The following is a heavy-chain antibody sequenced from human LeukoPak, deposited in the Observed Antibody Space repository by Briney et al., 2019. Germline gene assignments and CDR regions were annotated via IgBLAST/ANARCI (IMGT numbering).Heavy chain of an antibody. D-gene: IGHD3-22*01. CDR2: ISWNSGSI. Sequence: PGGSLRLSCAASGFTFDDYAMHWVRQAPGKGLEWVSGISWNSGSIGYADSVKGRFTISRDNAKNSLYLQMNSLRAEDMALYYCAKQGSYDSSGYYSFDYWGQGTLVTVSS. CDR1: GFTFDDYA. CDR3: AKQGSYDSSGYYSFDY. J-gene: IGHJ4*02. V-gene: IGHV3-9*03.